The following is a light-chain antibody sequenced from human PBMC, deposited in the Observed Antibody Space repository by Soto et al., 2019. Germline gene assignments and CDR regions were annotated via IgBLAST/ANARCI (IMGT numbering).Light chain of an antibody. CDR3: HQYGISPWT. V-gene: IGKV3-20*01. J-gene: IGKJ1*01. Sequence: EIVLTQSPGTLSLSPGERATLSCRASQSLYNNYLAWYQQRPGQAPRVLIYAASSRPTGVPDRFSGSASGTEFTLTISRLEPDDFALYYCHQYGISPWTLGPRTRVEI. CDR2: AAS. CDR1: QSLYNNY.